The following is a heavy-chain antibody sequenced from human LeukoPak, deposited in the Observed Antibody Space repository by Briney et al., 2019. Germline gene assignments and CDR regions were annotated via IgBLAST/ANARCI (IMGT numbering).Heavy chain of an antibody. Sequence: SGTLSLTCAVSGGSISSNNWWNWVRQSPGKGLEWIGEIYRSGNTNYNPSLKSRVTISVDKSKNQFSLKLSSVTAADTAVYYCARSSDYYDSSPTGGPWGQGTLVTVSS. CDR3: ARSSDYYDSSPTGGP. D-gene: IGHD3-22*01. CDR2: IYRSGNT. CDR1: GGSISSNNW. J-gene: IGHJ5*02. V-gene: IGHV4-4*02.